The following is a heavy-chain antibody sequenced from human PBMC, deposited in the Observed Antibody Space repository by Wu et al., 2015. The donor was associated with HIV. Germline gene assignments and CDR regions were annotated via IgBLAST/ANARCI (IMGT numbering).Heavy chain of an antibody. CDR1: GYTFTDYY. J-gene: IGHJ4*02. Sequence: QVHLVQSGAEVKKPGASVKVSCKASGYTFTDYYLHWVRQAPGQGLEWMGWINPNGGGTNYAQNFQGRVTMTRDTSISTVYMEVSRLRSDDTAVYYCARDWAYEDSGERKYFDYVGQGTLVTVSS. CDR3: ARDWAYEDSGERKYFDY. CDR2: INPNGGGT. V-gene: IGHV1-2*02. D-gene: IGHD4-17*01.